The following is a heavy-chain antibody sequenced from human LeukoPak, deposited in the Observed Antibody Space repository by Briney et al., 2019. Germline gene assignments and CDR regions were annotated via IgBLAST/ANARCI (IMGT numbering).Heavy chain of an antibody. Sequence: GASVEVSCKASGYTSTSYYMHWVRQAPGQGLEWMGIINPSGGSTSYAQKFQGRVTMTRDTSTSTVYMELSSLRSDDTAVYYCARESYCSSTSCYSMSGFDPWGQGTLVTVSS. D-gene: IGHD2-2*01. CDR1: GYTSTSYY. J-gene: IGHJ5*02. CDR2: INPSGGST. V-gene: IGHV1-46*01. CDR3: ARESYCSSTSCYSMSGFDP.